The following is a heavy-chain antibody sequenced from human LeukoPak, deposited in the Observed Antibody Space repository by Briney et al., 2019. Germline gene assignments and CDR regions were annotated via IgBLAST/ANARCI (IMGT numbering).Heavy chain of an antibody. Sequence: SETLSLTCAVYGGSFSGYYWSWIRQPPGKGLEWIGEINHSGSTNYDPSLKNRVTISVDTSKNQFSLKLSSVTAADTAVYYCARDGITIFGVGFESLYNWFDPWGQGTLVTVSS. J-gene: IGHJ5*02. CDR1: GGSFSGYY. V-gene: IGHV4-34*01. CDR3: ARDGITIFGVGFESLYNWFDP. D-gene: IGHD3-3*01. CDR2: INHSGST.